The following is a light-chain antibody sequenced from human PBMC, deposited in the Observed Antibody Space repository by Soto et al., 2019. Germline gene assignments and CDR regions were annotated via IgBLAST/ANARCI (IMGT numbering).Light chain of an antibody. CDR3: QQRSTGT. CDR2: DAS. J-gene: IGKJ4*01. Sequence: ELVFTQSPVTLSLSPGERATLSCRASQSISNFLAWYQQKPGQAPRLLIYDASNRATGIPGRFSGSGSGTDFTLTISSLEPEDFAVYHCQQRSTGTFGGGTKV. V-gene: IGKV3-11*01. CDR1: QSISNF.